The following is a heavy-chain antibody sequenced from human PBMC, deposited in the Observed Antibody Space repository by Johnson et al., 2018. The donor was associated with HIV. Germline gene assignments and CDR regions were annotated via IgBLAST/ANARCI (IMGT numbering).Heavy chain of an antibody. CDR3: ARAACRGGRCYSHDAFDI. D-gene: IGHD2-15*01. Sequence: QVQLVESGGGLERPVRSLRLSCAASGFTISSYGMHWVRQAPGKGLEWVAVISYGGSNKYSAASVKGRFTVSRDNSKNTLYLQMNSLRAGDTALYYCARAACRGGRCYSHDAFDIWGQGTMVTVSS. J-gene: IGHJ3*02. V-gene: IGHV3-30*03. CDR2: ISYGGSNK. CDR1: GFTISSYG.